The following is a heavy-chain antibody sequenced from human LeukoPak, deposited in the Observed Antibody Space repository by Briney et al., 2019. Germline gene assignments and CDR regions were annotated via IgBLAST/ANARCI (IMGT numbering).Heavy chain of an antibody. CDR3: ARVLHYGSGHHYYGMDV. CDR1: GFTFSSYD. V-gene: IGHV3-13*01. Sequence: GGSLRLSCAASGFTFSSYDMHWVRQATGKGLEWVSTIDTAGDTYYSGSVQGRFTISRENAKNSLYLQMNSLRAGDTAVYYCARVLHYGSGHHYYGMDVWGQGTTVTVSS. CDR2: IDTAGDT. J-gene: IGHJ6*02. D-gene: IGHD3-10*01.